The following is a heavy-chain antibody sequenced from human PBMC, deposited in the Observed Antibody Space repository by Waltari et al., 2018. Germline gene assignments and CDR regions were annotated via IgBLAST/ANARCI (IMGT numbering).Heavy chain of an antibody. Sequence: QLQLQESGPRLVKPSETLSLTCPVSGGSINTNTYFWAWIRQPPGKGLEWIGRFYYSGSTDYNESLKSRVTISVDTSKNQFSLNLSSVTAADTAVYYCASQDAAAVAYWFDPWGQGTPVTVSS. D-gene: IGHD2-15*01. CDR3: ASQDAAAVAYWFDP. CDR1: GGSINTNTYF. CDR2: FYYSGST. J-gene: IGHJ5*02. V-gene: IGHV4-39*01.